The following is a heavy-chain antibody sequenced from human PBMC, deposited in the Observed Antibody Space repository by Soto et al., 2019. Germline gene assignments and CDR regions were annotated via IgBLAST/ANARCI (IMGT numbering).Heavy chain of an antibody. CDR2: IGGSGTNT. D-gene: IGHD3-3*01. V-gene: IGHV3-23*01. J-gene: IGHJ4*02. CDR3: AKEHRFLEWFFNDYFDF. CDR1: GFTFSNYA. Sequence: PGGSLRLSCVASGFTFSNYAMSWVRQVPGKGLEWVSSIGGSGTNTYYTDPVKGRFTISRDNSKNTLNLQMNNLRVEDTAVYYCAKEHRFLEWFFNDYFDFWGQGPLVTVSS.